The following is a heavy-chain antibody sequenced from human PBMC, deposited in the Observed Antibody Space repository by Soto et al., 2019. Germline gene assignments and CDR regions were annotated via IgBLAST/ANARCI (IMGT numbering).Heavy chain of an antibody. CDR1: GYTFATYY. CDR2: FNLSGGRT. CDR3: AKDRGTMITSPDFDY. J-gene: IGHJ4*02. Sequence: ASVKVSCKASGYTFATYYMHWVRQAPGQGLEWMGIFNLSGGRTSYAQMLQGRVTMTSDMSTTTVYMELSSLRSEDTAVYYCAKDRGTMITSPDFDYWGPGTLVTVSS. D-gene: IGHD3-16*01. V-gene: IGHV1-46*01.